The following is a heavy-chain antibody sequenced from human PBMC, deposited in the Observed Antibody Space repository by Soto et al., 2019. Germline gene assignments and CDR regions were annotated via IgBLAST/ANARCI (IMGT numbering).Heavy chain of an antibody. Sequence: GGSLRLSCAASGFTVSSNYITWVRQAPGKGLDWVSVIYRDGSAYYADSVKGRFTISRDNSKNTLYLQMNSLRGEDTAVYYCARGVGGLDPWGQGTLVTVSS. V-gene: IGHV3-53*01. D-gene: IGHD1-26*01. J-gene: IGHJ5*02. CDR2: IYRDGSA. CDR3: ARGVGGLDP. CDR1: GFTVSSNY.